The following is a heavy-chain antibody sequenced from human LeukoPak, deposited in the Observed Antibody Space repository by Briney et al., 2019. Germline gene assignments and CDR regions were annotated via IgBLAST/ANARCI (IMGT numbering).Heavy chain of an antibody. J-gene: IGHJ3*02. V-gene: IGHV3-30*02. D-gene: IGHD3-16*01. CDR3: SKTYVWGSYAFDI. Sequence: QPGGSLRLSCAASGFTFSSYGMHWVRQAPGKGLEWVAFIRYDGSNKYYADSVKGRFTISRDNSKNTLYLQMNSLRAEDTAVYYCSKTYVWGSYAFDIWGQGTMVTVSS. CDR2: IRYDGSNK. CDR1: GFTFSSYG.